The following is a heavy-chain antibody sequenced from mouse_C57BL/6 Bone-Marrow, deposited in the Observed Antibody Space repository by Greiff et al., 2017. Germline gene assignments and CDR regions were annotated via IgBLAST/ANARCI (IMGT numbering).Heavy chain of an antibody. D-gene: IGHD1-1*02. CDR1: GFTFSDYG. CDR2: ISSGSSTI. CDR3: ARRRWFDY. J-gene: IGHJ2*01. Sequence: DVKLVESGGGLVKPGGSLKLSCAASGFTFSDYGMHWVRQAPEKGLEWVAYISSGSSTIYYADTVKGRFTISRDNAKNTLFLQMTSLRSEDTAMYYCARRRWFDYWGQGTTLTVSS. V-gene: IGHV5-17*01.